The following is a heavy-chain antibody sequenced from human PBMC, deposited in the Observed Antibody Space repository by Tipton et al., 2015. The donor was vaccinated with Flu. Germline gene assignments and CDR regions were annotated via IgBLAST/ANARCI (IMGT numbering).Heavy chain of an antibody. V-gene: IGHV3-53*01. CDR1: GFTVTNNY. D-gene: IGHD1-26*01. CDR2: IYTAGRS. J-gene: IGHJ5*02. CDR3: ARDMGRGYGEWES. Sequence: SLRLSCAASGFTVTNNYVTWVRQAPGKGLEWVSVIYTAGRSKSADSVKGRFTISRDISKNMAYLQMNSLRVDDTAMYYCARDMGRGYGEWESWGPGTLVAVSS.